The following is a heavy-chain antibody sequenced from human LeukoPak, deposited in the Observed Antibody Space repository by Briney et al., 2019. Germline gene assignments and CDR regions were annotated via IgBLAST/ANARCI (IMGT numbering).Heavy chain of an antibody. V-gene: IGHV4-30-4*01. D-gene: IGHD5-18*01. Sequence: SETLSLTCTVSGGSISSGDYYWSWIRQPPGKGLEWIGYIYYSGSTYYNPSLKSRATISVDTSKNQFSLKLSSVTAADTAVYYCARDTAMVTPLYYYYGMDVWGQGTTVTVSS. CDR1: GGSISSGDYY. J-gene: IGHJ6*02. CDR3: ARDTAMVTPLYYYYGMDV. CDR2: IYYSGST.